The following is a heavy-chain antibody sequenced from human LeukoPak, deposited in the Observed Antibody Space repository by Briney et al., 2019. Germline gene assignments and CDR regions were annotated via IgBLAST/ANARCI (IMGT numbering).Heavy chain of an antibody. CDR3: ARDYSGSYSGWFDP. CDR1: GYTFTGYY. D-gene: IGHD1-26*01. CDR2: INPNSGGT. V-gene: IGHV1-2*02. Sequence: ASVKVSCKASGYTFTGYYMHWVRQAPGQGLEWMGWINPNSGGTNYAQKFQGRVTMTRDTSISTAYMELSRLRSDDTAVYYCARDYSGSYSGWFDPWGQGTLVTVSS. J-gene: IGHJ5*02.